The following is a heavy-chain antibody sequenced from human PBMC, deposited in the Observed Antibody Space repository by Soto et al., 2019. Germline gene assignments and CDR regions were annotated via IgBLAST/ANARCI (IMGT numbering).Heavy chain of an antibody. V-gene: IGHV5-51*01. Sequence: VESLKISYKGSGYTFTNYWIGWVRQMPGKGLEWMGIIYPGDSDTKYNPSFQGQVTISADKSITTTYLQWSSLKASDTAIYYCAASIFYYGMDVWGQGTTVTVSS. CDR1: GYTFTNYW. CDR2: IYPGDSDT. J-gene: IGHJ6*02. CDR3: AASIFYYGMDV.